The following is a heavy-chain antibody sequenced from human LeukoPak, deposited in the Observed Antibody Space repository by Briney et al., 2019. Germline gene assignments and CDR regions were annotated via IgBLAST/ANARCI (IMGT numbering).Heavy chain of an antibody. J-gene: IGHJ4*02. Sequence: PGGSLRLSCAASGFTFSSYGMTWVRQAPGKGLEWVSYISSSSSTIYYADSVKGRFTISRDNAKNSLYLQLNSLRAEDTAVYYCARDSGYIDYWGQGTLVTVSS. V-gene: IGHV3-48*01. CDR2: ISSSSSTI. CDR1: GFTFSSYG. D-gene: IGHD1-26*01. CDR3: ARDSGYIDY.